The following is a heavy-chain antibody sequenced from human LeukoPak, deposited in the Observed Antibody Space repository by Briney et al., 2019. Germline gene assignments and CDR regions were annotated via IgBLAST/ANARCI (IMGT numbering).Heavy chain of an antibody. V-gene: IGHV4-59*01. J-gene: IGHJ5*02. CDR2: IYYSGST. CDR3: ARDRPYYYDSSGYNNWFDP. CDR1: GGSISSYY. D-gene: IGHD3-22*01. Sequence: SETLSLTCTVSGGSISSYYWSWIRQPPGKGLEWIGYIYYSGSTNYNPSLKSRVTISVDTSKNQFSLKLSSVTAADTAVCYCARDRPYYYDSSGYNNWFDPWGQGTLVTVSS.